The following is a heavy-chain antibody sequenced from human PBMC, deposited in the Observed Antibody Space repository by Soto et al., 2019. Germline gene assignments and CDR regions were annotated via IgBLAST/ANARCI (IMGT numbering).Heavy chain of an antibody. V-gene: IGHV1-2*02. D-gene: IGHD1-26*01. CDR1: GYSVSDYF. CDR3: ARIKWGLDFYNGMDV. Sequence: ASVKVSCKASGYSVSDYFIQWVRQAPGQGLEWVAWINPKTAATNYAKKFQGRVSLTWDTSSSTAYMELTRLRPDDTAVYYRARIKWGLDFYNGMDVWGQGTTVTVSS. CDR2: INPKTAAT. J-gene: IGHJ6*02.